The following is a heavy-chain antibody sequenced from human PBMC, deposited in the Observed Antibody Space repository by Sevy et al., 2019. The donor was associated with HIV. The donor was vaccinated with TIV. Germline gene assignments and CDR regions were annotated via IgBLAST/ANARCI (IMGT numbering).Heavy chain of an antibody. Sequence: GGSLRLSCTASGSTFRDYAVSWFRQAPGKGLEWVGFMRSNAYGGTTEYAASVKGRFTMSRDDSKTIAYLQMNSLKTDDTAMYYCTTQRGYDLWSGLAPYGMDVWGQGTTVTVSS. D-gene: IGHD3-3*01. CDR2: MRSNAYGGTT. J-gene: IGHJ6*02. V-gene: IGHV3-49*03. CDR1: GSTFRDYA. CDR3: TTQRGYDLWSGLAPYGMDV.